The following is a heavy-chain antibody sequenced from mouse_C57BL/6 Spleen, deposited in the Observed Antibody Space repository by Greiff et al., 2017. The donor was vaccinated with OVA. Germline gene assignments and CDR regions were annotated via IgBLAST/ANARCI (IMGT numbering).Heavy chain of an antibody. CDR3: ALYYGNYSHWYFDV. Sequence: EVQLQQSGPVLVKPGASVKMSCKASGYTFTDYYMNWVKQSHGKSLEWIGVINPYNGGTSYNQKFKGKATLTVDKSSSTAYMELNSLTSEDSAVYYCALYYGNYSHWYFDVWGTGTTVTVSS. CDR2: INPYNGGT. CDR1: GYTFTDYY. J-gene: IGHJ1*03. D-gene: IGHD2-1*01. V-gene: IGHV1-19*01.